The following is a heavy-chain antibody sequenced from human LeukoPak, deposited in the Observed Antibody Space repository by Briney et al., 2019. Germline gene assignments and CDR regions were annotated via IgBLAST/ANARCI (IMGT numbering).Heavy chain of an antibody. D-gene: IGHD1-26*01. V-gene: IGHV3-7*01. CDR3: ARDVVGSLDY. CDR1: GSTFSSYW. CDR2: IKGEARAR. Sequence: GRSPRLSCAPAGSTFSSYWIASVRHAPGKWLEWVANIKGEARARHQADSVKGRFTISRDNTRNSLYLQMTNLRGDDTAVYYCARDVVGSLDYWGQGTLVTVSS. J-gene: IGHJ4*02.